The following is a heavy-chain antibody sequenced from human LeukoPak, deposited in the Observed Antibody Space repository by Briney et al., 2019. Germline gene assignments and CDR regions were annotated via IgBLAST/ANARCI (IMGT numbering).Heavy chain of an antibody. Sequence: KNGESLKISCKGSGYSFTSYWIGWVRQMPGKGLEWMGIIYPGDSDTRYSPSFQGQVTISADKSISTAYLRWSSLKASDTAMYYCARSTSVQLGNIGYFDYWGQGSLVTVSS. V-gene: IGHV5-51*01. CDR3: ARSTSVQLGNIGYFDY. CDR1: GYSFTSYW. D-gene: IGHD1-1*01. CDR2: IYPGDSDT. J-gene: IGHJ4*02.